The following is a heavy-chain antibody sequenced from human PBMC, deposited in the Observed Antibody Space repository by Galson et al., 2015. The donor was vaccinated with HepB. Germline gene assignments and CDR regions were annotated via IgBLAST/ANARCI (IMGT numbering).Heavy chain of an antibody. J-gene: IGHJ4*02. CDR3: ARASKHPDYYPSRNYYSLRPPDY. D-gene: IGHD3-10*01. V-gene: IGHV3-33*08. CDR1: GFTFSTYG. CDR2: IWYDGTNK. Sequence: SLRLSCAASGFTFSTYGMHWVRQAPGKGLEWVALIWYDGTNKYYGDSVKGRFTISRDNSKNTLYLQMNSLRAEDTAVYYCARASKHPDYYPSRNYYSLRPPDYWGQGTLVTVSS.